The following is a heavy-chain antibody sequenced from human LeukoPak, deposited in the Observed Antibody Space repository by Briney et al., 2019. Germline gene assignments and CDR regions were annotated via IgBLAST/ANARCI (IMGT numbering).Heavy chain of an antibody. CDR2: IYYSGST. CDR1: GGSISSSSYY. J-gene: IGHJ4*02. CDR3: ARATAAGGDFDY. Sequence: TSETLSLTCTVSGGSISSSSYYWGWIRQPPGKGLEWIGSIYYSGSTYYNPSLKSRVTISVDTSKNQFSLKLSSVTAADTAVYYCARATAAGGDFDYWGQGTLVTVSS. D-gene: IGHD6-13*01. V-gene: IGHV4-39*07.